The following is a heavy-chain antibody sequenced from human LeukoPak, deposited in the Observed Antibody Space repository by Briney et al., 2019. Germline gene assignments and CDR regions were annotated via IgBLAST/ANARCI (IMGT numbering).Heavy chain of an antibody. CDR2: IYTSGST. Sequence: SETLSLTCTVSGGSISSGSYYWSWIRQPAGKGLEWIGRIYTSGSTNYNPSLKSRVTISVDASKNQFSLKLSSVTAADTAVYYCAKGSSSWSQGTLVTVSS. V-gene: IGHV4-61*02. D-gene: IGHD6-13*01. J-gene: IGHJ4*02. CDR1: GGSISSGSYY. CDR3: AKGSSS.